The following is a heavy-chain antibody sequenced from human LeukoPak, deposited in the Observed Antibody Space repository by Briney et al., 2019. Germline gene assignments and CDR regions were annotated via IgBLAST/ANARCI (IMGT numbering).Heavy chain of an antibody. CDR2: IWSDGNNK. CDR3: VRERGPYDAFDI. Sequence: GGSLRLSCAASGFTFRNYGMHWVRQAPGKGLEWVSVIWSDGNNKFYVDSVKGRLTIFRDNSKNTLDLQLNSLRVEDTAIYYCVRERGPYDAFDIWGQGTMVTVSS. J-gene: IGHJ3*02. CDR1: GFTFRNYG. V-gene: IGHV3-33*01.